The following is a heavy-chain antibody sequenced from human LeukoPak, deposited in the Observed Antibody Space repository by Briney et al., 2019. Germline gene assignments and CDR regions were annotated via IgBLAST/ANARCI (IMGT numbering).Heavy chain of an antibody. D-gene: IGHD3-16*02. CDR2: IIPIFGTA. CDR3: ARGSFYDYIWGSYRSGGYMDV. J-gene: IGHJ6*03. CDR1: GGTFSSYA. V-gene: IGHV1-69*06. Sequence: SVKVSCKASGGTFSSYAISWVRQAPGQGLEWMGGIIPIFGTANYAQKFQGRVTITADKSTSTAFMELSSLRSEDTAVYFCARGSFYDYIWGSYRSGGYMDVWGKGTTVTVSS.